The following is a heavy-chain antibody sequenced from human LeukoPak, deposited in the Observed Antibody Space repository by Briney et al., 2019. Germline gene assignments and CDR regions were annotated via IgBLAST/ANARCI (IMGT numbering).Heavy chain of an antibody. Sequence: GGSLRLSCTASGFNFGDYAMSWVRQAPGKGLEWVGFIKSKSYGGKTEYAASVKGRFTISRDDSKNIAYLQMSSLQTEDTGVYYCSRVRCTSTNCFYYYYYYYMDVWGKGTTVTVSS. D-gene: IGHD2-2*01. V-gene: IGHV3-49*04. CDR2: IKSKSYGGKT. J-gene: IGHJ6*03. CDR3: SRVRCTSTNCFYYYYYYYMDV. CDR1: GFNFGDYA.